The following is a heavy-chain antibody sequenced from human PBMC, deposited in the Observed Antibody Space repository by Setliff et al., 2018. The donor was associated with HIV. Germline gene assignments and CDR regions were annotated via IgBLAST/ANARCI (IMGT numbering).Heavy chain of an antibody. CDR1: GGSIRSTSYY. CDR2: IYYSGST. V-gene: IGHV4-39*07. Sequence: SETLSLTCTVSGGSIRSTSYYWVWIRQPPGKGLEWIGSIYYSGSTYYNPSLKIRVPISVDTSKNRFSLKLSSVTAADTAVYYCASSLAGRTDCWGQGTLVTVSS. CDR3: ASSLAGRTDC. D-gene: IGHD6-6*01. J-gene: IGHJ4*02.